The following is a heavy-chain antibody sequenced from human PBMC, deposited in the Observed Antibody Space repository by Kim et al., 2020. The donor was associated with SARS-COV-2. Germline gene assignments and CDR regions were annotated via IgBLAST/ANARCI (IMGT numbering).Heavy chain of an antibody. Sequence: ASVKVSCKASGYNFMNSGVGWVRQAPGQGLERMGWISVSNGNAKYVQKFQGRVTMTTDTSTNTGYMELRSLRSDDTAVNYCARDFSGQNQLWIGDDYIYY. CDR2: ISVSNGNA. CDR3: ARDFSGQNQLWIGDDYIYY. D-gene: IGHD3-10*01. CDR1: GYNFMNSG. V-gene: IGHV1-18*01. J-gene: IGHJ6*01.